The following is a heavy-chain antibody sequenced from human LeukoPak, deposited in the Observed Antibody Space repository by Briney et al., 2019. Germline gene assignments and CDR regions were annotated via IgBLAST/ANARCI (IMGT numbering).Heavy chain of an antibody. J-gene: IGHJ4*02. CDR2: ISAGGST. CDR3: AGNWNLDY. CDR1: GFTFSNFA. V-gene: IGHV3-23*01. D-gene: IGHD1-1*01. Sequence: GGSLRLSYAASGFTFSNFAMAWVRQAPGKGLEWVSLISAGGSTYYTDPVRGRFTMSRDNSKNTLYLQMNNLRAEDTALYYCAGNWNLDYWGQGALVTVSS.